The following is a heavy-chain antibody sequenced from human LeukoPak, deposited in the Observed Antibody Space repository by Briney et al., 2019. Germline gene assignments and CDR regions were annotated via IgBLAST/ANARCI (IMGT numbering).Heavy chain of an antibody. V-gene: IGHV2-5*01. CDR1: GFSLSTDGVG. Sequence: SGPTLVKPTQTLTLTCTFSGFSLSTDGVGVGWIRQPPGKALEWLATIYWHDGKRYSPSLQSRLTITKDTSKNQVVLTLTNMDPVDTATYYCARRAYGSGSYYGVPFDYWGQGTLVSASS. CDR2: IYWHDGK. CDR3: ARRAYGSGSYYGVPFDY. J-gene: IGHJ4*02. D-gene: IGHD3-10*01.